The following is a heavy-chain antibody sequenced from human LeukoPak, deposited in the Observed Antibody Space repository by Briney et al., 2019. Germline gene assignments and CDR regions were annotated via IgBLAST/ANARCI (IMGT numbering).Heavy chain of an antibody. V-gene: IGHV1-2*02. CDR3: ARRHTDSSEGFDS. D-gene: IGHD6-6*01. Sequence: ASVKVSCKASGYTFTGYYMHWVRQAPGQGLEWMGWINPNSGGTNYAQKFQGRVTMTRDTSISIAYMDLSSLRSDDTAVYYCARRHTDSSEGFDSWGQGTLVTVSS. CDR1: GYTFTGYY. CDR2: INPNSGGT. J-gene: IGHJ4*02.